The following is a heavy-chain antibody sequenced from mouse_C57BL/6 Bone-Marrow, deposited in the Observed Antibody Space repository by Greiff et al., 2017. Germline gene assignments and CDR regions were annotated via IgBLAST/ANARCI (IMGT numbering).Heavy chain of an antibody. CDR3: TRTTVPDY. V-gene: IGHV14-4*01. Sequence: VQLQQSGAELVRPGASVKLSCTASGFNIKDDYMHWVKQRPEQGLEWIGWIDPENGDTEYASKFQGKATITADTSSNTSYLQLSSLTSEDTAVYYCTRTTVPDYWGQGTTLTVSS. CDR2: IDPENGDT. CDR1: GFNIKDDY. J-gene: IGHJ2*01. D-gene: IGHD1-1*01.